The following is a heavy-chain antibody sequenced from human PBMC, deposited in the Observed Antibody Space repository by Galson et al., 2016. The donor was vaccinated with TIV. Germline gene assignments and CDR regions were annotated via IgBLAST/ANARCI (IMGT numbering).Heavy chain of an antibody. Sequence: SVKVSCKASGGTFSSYVIKWVRQAPGQGLEWMGEIIPMFGTANYAQKFQGRVTITADESTSTAYMELSSLRSEDTAVYYCAKDRNTAFDNYHYYYGMDVWGQGTTVTVSS. V-gene: IGHV1-69*13. CDR2: IIPMFGTA. CDR1: GGTFSSYV. D-gene: IGHD5-18*01. CDR3: AKDRNTAFDNYHYYYGMDV. J-gene: IGHJ6*02.